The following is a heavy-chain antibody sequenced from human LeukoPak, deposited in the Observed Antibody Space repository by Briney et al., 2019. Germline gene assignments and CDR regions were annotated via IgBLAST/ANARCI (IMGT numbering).Heavy chain of an antibody. D-gene: IGHD2-2*01. CDR2: INPSGGST. V-gene: IGHV1-46*01. CDR3: ARERGGIVVVPASRRAERNWFDP. Sequence: ASVRVSCTASGYTFTIYYMHWVRQAPGQGLEWMGIINPSGGSTSYAQKFQGRVTMTRDTSTSTVYMELSSLRSEDTAVYYCARERGGIVVVPASRRAERNWFDPWGQGTLVTVSS. CDR1: GYTFTIYY. J-gene: IGHJ5*02.